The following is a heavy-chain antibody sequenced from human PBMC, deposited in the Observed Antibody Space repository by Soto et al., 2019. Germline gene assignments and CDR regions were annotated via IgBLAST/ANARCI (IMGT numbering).Heavy chain of an antibody. CDR2: IVVGSGNT. D-gene: IGHD4-17*01. CDR3: AAFATTGDVFNV. J-gene: IGHJ3*01. Sequence: SVKVSCKASGFTFTRSAVQWVRQARGQRPEWIRWIVVGSGNTNYAQKFQERVTITRDMSTSTAYMELSSLRSEDTAVYYCAAFATTGDVFNVWGQGTMVTVSS. V-gene: IGHV1-58*01. CDR1: GFTFTRSA.